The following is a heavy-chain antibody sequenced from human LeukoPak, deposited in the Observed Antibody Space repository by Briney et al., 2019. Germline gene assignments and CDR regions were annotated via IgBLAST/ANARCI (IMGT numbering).Heavy chain of an antibody. V-gene: IGHV3-30-3*01. CDR1: GFTFGSYA. D-gene: IGHD1-14*01. Sequence: PGRSLRLSCAASGFTFGSYAMYWVRQAPGKGLEWVAVISYDGSNKYYADSVKGRFTISRDNSKNTLYLQMNSLRAEDTAVYYCARGTLPTYYYYGMDVWGQGTTVTVSS. CDR2: ISYDGSNK. CDR3: ARGTLPTYYYYGMDV. J-gene: IGHJ6*01.